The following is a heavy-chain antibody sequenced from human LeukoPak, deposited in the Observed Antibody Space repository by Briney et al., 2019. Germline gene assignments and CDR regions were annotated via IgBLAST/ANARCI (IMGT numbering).Heavy chain of an antibody. CDR3: ARDLGYSIDY. Sequence: GGSLRLSCAASGFTFSSYWIHWVGQAPGKGLVWVSLINSDESITTYADSVKGRFTISRDNAKNTLYLQMNSLRPEDTAVYYCARDLGYSIDYWGQGTPVTVSS. CDR2: INSDESIT. J-gene: IGHJ4*02. CDR1: GFTFSSYW. D-gene: IGHD5-18*01. V-gene: IGHV3-74*03.